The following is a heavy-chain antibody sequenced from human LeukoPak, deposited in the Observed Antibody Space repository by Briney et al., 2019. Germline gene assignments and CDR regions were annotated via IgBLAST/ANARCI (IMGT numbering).Heavy chain of an antibody. CDR3: ARDPPQGGSHGY. CDR2: IYTSGST. V-gene: IGHV4-61*02. CDR1: GGSISSGGYY. J-gene: IGHJ4*02. D-gene: IGHD1-26*01. Sequence: SQTLSLTCTVSGGSISSGGYYWSWIRQPPGKGLEWIGRIYTSGSTNYNPSLKSRVTMSVDTSKNQFSLKLSSVTAADTAVYYCARDPPQGGSHGYWGQGTLVTVSS.